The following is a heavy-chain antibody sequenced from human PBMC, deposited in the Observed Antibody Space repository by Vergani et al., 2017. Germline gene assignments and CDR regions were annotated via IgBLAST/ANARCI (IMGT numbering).Heavy chain of an antibody. J-gene: IGHJ6*04. V-gene: IGHV4-34*01. CDR3: ASGTPSDY. D-gene: IGHD4-11*01. CDR1: GGSFSGYY. Sequence: QVQLQQWGAGLLKPSETLSLTCAVYGGSFSGYYWSWIRQPPGKGLEWIGEINHSGSTYYNPSLKSRVTISVDTSKNQFSLKLSSVTAADTAVYYCASGTPSDYWGKGTTVTVSS. CDR2: INHSGST.